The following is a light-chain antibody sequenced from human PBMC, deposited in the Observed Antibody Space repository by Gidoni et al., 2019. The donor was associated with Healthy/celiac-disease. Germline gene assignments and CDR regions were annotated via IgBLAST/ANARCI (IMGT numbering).Light chain of an antibody. CDR2: AAS. Sequence: DIQMTQSPSSLSASVGDRVTITRRASQGISNYLAWYQQKPGKVPKLLIYAASTLQSGVPSRFSGSGSGTDFTLTISSLQPEDVATYYCQTYNSAPQTFGQGTKVEIK. J-gene: IGKJ1*01. CDR3: QTYNSAPQT. V-gene: IGKV1-27*01. CDR1: QGISNY.